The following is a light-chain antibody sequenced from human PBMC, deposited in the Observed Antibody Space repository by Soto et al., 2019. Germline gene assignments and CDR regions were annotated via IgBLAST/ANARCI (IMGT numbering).Light chain of an antibody. CDR1: GSNIGTNA. CDR2: NNN. V-gene: IGLV1-44*01. Sequence: QTVLAQPPSGSGAHGQRGTIACSGGGSNIGTNAVNWYQQLPGTAPKLLIYNNNQRPSGVPDRFSGSKSGTSASLAISGLQSEDEADYYCAAWDDSLNGYVFGTGTKVTVL. J-gene: IGLJ1*01. CDR3: AAWDDSLNGYV.